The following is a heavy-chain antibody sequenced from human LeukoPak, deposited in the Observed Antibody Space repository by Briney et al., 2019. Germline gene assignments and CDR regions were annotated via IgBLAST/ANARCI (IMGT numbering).Heavy chain of an antibody. CDR3: ARVSIAAAAAFDY. V-gene: IGHV3-53*01. J-gene: IGHJ4*02. CDR2: IYSGGST. D-gene: IGHD6-13*01. CDR1: GFTVSSSY. Sequence: PGGSLRLSCAASGFTVSSSYMSWVRQAPGKGLEWVSVIYSGGSTYYADSVKGRFTISRDNSKNTLYLQMNSLRAEDTAVYYCARVSIAAAAAFDYWGQGTLVTVSS.